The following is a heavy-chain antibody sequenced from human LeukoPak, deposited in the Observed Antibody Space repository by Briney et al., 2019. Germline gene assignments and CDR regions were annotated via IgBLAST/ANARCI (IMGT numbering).Heavy chain of an antibody. CDR3: ARVLIDYYGSGSYFFDY. Sequence: GGSLRLSCAASGFTFSDYYMSWIRQAPGKGLEWVSYISSSGSTIYYAYSVKGRFTISRDNAKNSLYLQMNSLRAEDTAVYYCARVLIDYYGSGSYFFDYWGQGTLVTVSS. V-gene: IGHV3-11*01. D-gene: IGHD3-10*01. CDR2: ISSSGSTI. J-gene: IGHJ4*02. CDR1: GFTFSDYY.